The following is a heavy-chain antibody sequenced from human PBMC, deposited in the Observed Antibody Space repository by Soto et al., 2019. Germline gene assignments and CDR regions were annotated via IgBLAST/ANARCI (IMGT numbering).Heavy chain of an antibody. V-gene: IGHV4-30-2*01. D-gene: IGHD3-22*01. Sequence: SETLSLTCAVSGGSISSGGYSWSWMRQPPGKGLEWIGYIYHSGSTYYNPSLKSRVTISVDRSKNQFSLKLSSVTAADTAVYYCARALYYYDSSGYYPRYYGMDVWGQGTTVTVSS. CDR3: ARALYYYDSSGYYPRYYGMDV. CDR1: GGSISSGGYS. CDR2: IYHSGST. J-gene: IGHJ6*02.